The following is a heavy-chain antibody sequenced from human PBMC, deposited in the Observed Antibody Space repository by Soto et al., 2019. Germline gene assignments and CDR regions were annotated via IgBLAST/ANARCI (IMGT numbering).Heavy chain of an antibody. CDR3: ARGPDIVVVPDAIYYYYGMDV. CDR1: GGTFSSYA. Sequence: ASVKVSCKASGGTFSSYAISWVRQAPGQGLEWMGGIIPIFGTANYAQKFQGRVTIAADESTSTAYMELSSLRSEDTAVYYCARGPDIVVVPDAIYYYYGMDVWGQGTTVTVSS. D-gene: IGHD2-2*01. J-gene: IGHJ6*02. CDR2: IIPIFGTA. V-gene: IGHV1-69*13.